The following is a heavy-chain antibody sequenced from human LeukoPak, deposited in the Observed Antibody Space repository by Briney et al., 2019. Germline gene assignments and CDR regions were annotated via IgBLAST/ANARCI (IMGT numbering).Heavy chain of an antibody. D-gene: IGHD3-22*01. CDR3: ARDANTHYYDTSDYSPAYYFDY. CDR1: GFTFSTYS. J-gene: IGHJ4*02. Sequence: GGSLRLSCAASGFTFSTYSMNWVRQAPGKGLEWVSYISSMASTIYYADSAKGRFTISRDNAKDTVYLQMNSLRAEDTAVYFCARDANTHYYDTSDYSPAYYFDYWGQGTLVTVSS. V-gene: IGHV3-48*04. CDR2: ISSMASTI.